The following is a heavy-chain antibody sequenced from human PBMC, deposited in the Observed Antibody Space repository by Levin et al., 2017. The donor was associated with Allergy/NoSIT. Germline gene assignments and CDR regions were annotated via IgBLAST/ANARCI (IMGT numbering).Heavy chain of an antibody. D-gene: IGHD3-10*01. Sequence: RASVKVSCKASGYRFTAYYVHWVRQAPGQGLECMGWINPNTGGTNYTQKFQGRVTMTRDTSITTAYMELSRLKSDDTAVYYCARSVYGSGPGDYWGQGTLVTVSS. CDR2: INPNTGGT. J-gene: IGHJ4*02. CDR3: ARSVYGSGPGDY. CDR1: GYRFTAYY. V-gene: IGHV1-2*02.